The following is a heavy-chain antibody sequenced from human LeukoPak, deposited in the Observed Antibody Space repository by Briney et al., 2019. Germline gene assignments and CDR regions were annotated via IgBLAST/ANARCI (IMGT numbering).Heavy chain of an antibody. D-gene: IGHD3-10*02. CDR3: ARGLNYVVY. V-gene: IGHV3-7*01. Sequence: GGSLRLSCAASGFTFSNYWMSWVRQAPGKGLEWVANIKQDGSEKYYVDSVKGRFTISRDNAKNSLFLQMNSLRAEDTAVYYCARGLNYVVYWGQGTLVTVSS. CDR2: IKQDGSEK. CDR1: GFTFSNYW. J-gene: IGHJ4*02.